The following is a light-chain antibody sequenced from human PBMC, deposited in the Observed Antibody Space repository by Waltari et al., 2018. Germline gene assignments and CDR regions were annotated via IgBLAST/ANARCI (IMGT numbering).Light chain of an antibody. CDR1: SSNIGSNY. J-gene: IGLJ2*01. CDR3: AALDDSLSGVV. CDR2: RNN. Sequence: QSVLTQPPSASGTPGQRVTISCSGSSSNIGSNYVYWYQQLPGTAPKLLIYRNNQRHSGVPDRCSGSKSCTYASVAISGLRSEDEADYYCAALDDSLSGVVFGGGTKLTVL. V-gene: IGLV1-47*01.